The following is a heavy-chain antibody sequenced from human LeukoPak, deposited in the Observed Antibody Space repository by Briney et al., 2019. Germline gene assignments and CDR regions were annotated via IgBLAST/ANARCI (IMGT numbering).Heavy chain of an antibody. Sequence: GGSLRLSCAASGFTFSSYGMHWVRQASGKGLEWVAFIRSDGNNKFYADSLKGRFTVSRDNSRNNVYLQMNSLRIEDTAVYYCARDTGDYYDSSGYYYAGWFDPWGQGTLVTVSA. J-gene: IGHJ5*02. CDR3: ARDTGDYYDSSGYYYAGWFDP. CDR2: IRSDGNNK. CDR1: GFTFSSYG. V-gene: IGHV3-30*02. D-gene: IGHD3-22*01.